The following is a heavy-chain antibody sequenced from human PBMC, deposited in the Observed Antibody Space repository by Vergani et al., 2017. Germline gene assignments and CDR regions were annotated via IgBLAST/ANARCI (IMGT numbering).Heavy chain of an antibody. Sequence: QLQLQESGPGLVKPSETLSLTCTVSGGSISSSSYYWGWIRQPPGKGLEWIGSIYYSGSTYYNPSLKSRVTISVDTSKNQFSLKLSSVTAADTAVYYCARLEIVAEMSTPISAFDIWSQGTMVTVSS. CDR3: ARLEIVAEMSTPISAFDI. D-gene: IGHD5-24*01. CDR1: GGSISSSSYY. V-gene: IGHV4-39*01. J-gene: IGHJ3*02. CDR2: IYYSGST.